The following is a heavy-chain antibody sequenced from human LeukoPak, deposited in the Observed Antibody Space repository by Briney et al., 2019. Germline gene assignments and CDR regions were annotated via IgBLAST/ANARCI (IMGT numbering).Heavy chain of an antibody. J-gene: IGHJ4*02. CDR1: GFTFTDYA. CDR3: TTSSGWYSLNY. Sequence: GGSLRLSCVASGFTFTDYAMTWVRQPPGRRLEWVSTITTTVGDTHYADSMKGRFTVSRDDSKGTLFLQMNSLRAEDTGVYYCTTSSGWYSLNYWGQGVPITVSS. CDR2: ITTTVGDT. D-gene: IGHD1-26*01. V-gene: IGHV3-23*01.